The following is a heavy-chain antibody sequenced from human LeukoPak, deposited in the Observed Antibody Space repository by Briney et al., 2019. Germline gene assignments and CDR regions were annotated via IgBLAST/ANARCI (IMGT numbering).Heavy chain of an antibody. CDR2: SIPIPGIA. D-gene: IGHD3-22*01. CDR3: ARQYYYDSSGYYLGAFDI. V-gene: IGHV1-69*04. J-gene: IGHJ3*02. CDR1: GGTFSSYA. Sequence: GASVKVSCEASGGTFSSYAISWVRQAPGQGLEWMGRSIPIPGIANYAQKFQGRVTITADKSTSTAYMELSSLRSEDTAVYYCARQYYYDSSGYYLGAFDIWGQGTMVSVSS.